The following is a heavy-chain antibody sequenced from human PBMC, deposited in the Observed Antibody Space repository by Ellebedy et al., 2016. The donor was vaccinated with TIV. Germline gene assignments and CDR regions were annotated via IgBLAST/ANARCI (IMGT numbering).Heavy chain of an antibody. V-gene: IGHV4-59*01. J-gene: IGHJ4*02. CDR3: ARYFCPGGACSHFDY. CDR2: IHYSGRT. Sequence: MPSETLSLTCSVSGDSITTYYWGWIRQPPGKGLQWIGYIHYSGRTDCSPSLKSRVTISADTSKNQFSLKLSSVTAADTAVYYCARYFCPGGACSHFDYWGQGTLVTVSS. D-gene: IGHD2-21*02. CDR1: GDSITTYY.